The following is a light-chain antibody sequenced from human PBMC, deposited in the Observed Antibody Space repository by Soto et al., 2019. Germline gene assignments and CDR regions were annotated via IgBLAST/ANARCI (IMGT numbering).Light chain of an antibody. CDR3: QQSGSSPLT. CDR2: GAS. Sequence: EIVLTQSPGTLSLSPGERATLSCRASQTVSNSHLAWYQQKPGQAPRLLIYGASTRPTGIPDRFRGSGSGTDFTLIISRLEPEDFAMYYCQQSGSSPLTFGGGTKVEIK. V-gene: IGKV3-20*01. CDR1: QTVSNSH. J-gene: IGKJ4*01.